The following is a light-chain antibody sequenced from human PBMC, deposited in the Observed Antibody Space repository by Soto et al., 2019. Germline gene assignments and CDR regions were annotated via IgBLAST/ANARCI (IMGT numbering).Light chain of an antibody. Sequence: DIQMTQSPSSLSASVGDRVTITCQASQDIAKYLSWHQQKPGKAPKLLIHDASNVETGVPSRFSASGSGTNFAFTISSLQLDDIATYYCQQYDNLPYTFGQGTKLDIK. CDR2: DAS. V-gene: IGKV1-33*01. CDR3: QQYDNLPYT. CDR1: QDIAKY. J-gene: IGKJ2*01.